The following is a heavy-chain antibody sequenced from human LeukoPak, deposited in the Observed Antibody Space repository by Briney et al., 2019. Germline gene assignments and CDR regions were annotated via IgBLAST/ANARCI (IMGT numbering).Heavy chain of an antibody. V-gene: IGHV1-2*04. Sequence: ASVKVSCKASGYTFTGYYMHWVRQAPGQGLEWMGWINPNSGGTNYAQKFQGWVTMTRDTSISTAYMELSRLRSDDTAVYYCARGPPLSVREVVVAATLGYWGQGTLVTVSS. CDR1: GYTFTGYY. CDR2: INPNSGGT. J-gene: IGHJ4*02. CDR3: ARGPPLSVREVVVAATLGY. D-gene: IGHD2-15*01.